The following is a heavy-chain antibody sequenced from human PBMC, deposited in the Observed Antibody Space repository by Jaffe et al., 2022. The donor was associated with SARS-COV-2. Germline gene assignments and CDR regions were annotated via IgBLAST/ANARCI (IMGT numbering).Heavy chain of an antibody. Sequence: QITLKESGPTLVKPTQTLTLTCTFSGFSLSTSGVGVGWIRQPPGKALEWLALIYWDDDKRYSPSLKSRLTITKDTSKNQVVLTMTNMDPVDTATYYCAHSPRIKDILTGSDWFDPWGQGTLVTVSS. CDR1: GFSLSTSGVG. D-gene: IGHD3-9*01. V-gene: IGHV2-5*02. CDR2: IYWDDDK. CDR3: AHSPRIKDILTGSDWFDP. J-gene: IGHJ5*02.